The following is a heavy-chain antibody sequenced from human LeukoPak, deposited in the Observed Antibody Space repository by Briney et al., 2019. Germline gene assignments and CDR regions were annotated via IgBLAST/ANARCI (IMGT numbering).Heavy chain of an antibody. D-gene: IGHD4-23*01. V-gene: IGHV3-53*01. CDR3: ARGRPHGNDY. CDR2: IYSGGST. Sequence: GGSLRLSCAASGFTVSSNYMSWVRQAPGKGLEWVSVIYSGGSTYYADSVKGRFSISRDNAKNTLYLQMNSLRVEDTAVYYCARGRPHGNDYWGQGTLVTVSS. J-gene: IGHJ4*02. CDR1: GFTVSSNY.